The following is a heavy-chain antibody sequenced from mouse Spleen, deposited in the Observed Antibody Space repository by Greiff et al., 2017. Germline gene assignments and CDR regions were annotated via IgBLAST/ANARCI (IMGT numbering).Heavy chain of an antibody. J-gene: IGHJ4*01. Sequence: QVQLQQPGAELVMPGASVKLSCKASGYTFTSYWMHWVKQRPGQGLEWIGEIDPSDSYTNYNQKFKGKATLTVDKSSSTAYMQLSSLTSEDSAVYYCARTADYLRPVAMDYWGQGTSVTGSS. CDR3: ARTADYLRPVAMDY. D-gene: IGHD1-1*02. V-gene: IGHV1-69*01. CDR1: GYTFTSYW. CDR2: IDPSDSYT.